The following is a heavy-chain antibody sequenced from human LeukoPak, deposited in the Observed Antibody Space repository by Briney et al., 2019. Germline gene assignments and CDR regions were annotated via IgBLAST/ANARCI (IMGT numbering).Heavy chain of an antibody. Sequence: SETLSLTCTVSGGSIRSSTYYWSWIRQPPGKGLERIGYLYYNGRTNYNPSLKSRVTLSLDTSKNQFSLKLSSVTAADTAVYYCAREDRYCSGGSCYSWGQGTLVTVSS. D-gene: IGHD2-15*01. CDR2: LYYNGRT. V-gene: IGHV4-61*01. CDR1: GGSIRSSTYY. J-gene: IGHJ4*02. CDR3: AREDRYCSGGSCYS.